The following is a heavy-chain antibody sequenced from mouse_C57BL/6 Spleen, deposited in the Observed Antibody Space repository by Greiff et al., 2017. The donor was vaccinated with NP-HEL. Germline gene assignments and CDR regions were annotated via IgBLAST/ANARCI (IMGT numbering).Heavy chain of an antibody. CDR3: ARAAGDWYFDV. J-gene: IGHJ1*03. CDR1: GFTFSDYY. Sequence: EVQRVESEGGLVQPGSSMKLSCTASGFTFSDYYMAWVRQVPEKGLEWVANINYDGSSTYYLDSLKSRFIISRDNAKNILYLQMSSLKSEDTATYYCARAAGDWYFDVWGTGTTVTVSS. V-gene: IGHV5-16*01. D-gene: IGHD1-2*01. CDR2: INYDGSST.